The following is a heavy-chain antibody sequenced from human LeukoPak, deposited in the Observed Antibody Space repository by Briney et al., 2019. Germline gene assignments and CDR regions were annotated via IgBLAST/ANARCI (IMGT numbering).Heavy chain of an antibody. CDR3: AKGTRDSTDYPFDY. CDR2: ISGSGGST. CDR1: GFTFSSYA. V-gene: IGHV3-23*01. J-gene: IGHJ4*02. Sequence: GGSLRLSCAASGFTFSSYAMSWVRQAPGKGLEWVSAISGSGGSTYYADSAKGRFTISRDNSKNTLYLQMNSLRAEDTAVYYCAKGTRDSTDYPFDYWGQGTLVTVSS. D-gene: IGHD2-2*01.